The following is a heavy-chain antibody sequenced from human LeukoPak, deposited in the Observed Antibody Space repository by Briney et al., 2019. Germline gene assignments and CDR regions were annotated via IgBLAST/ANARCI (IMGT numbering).Heavy chain of an antibody. V-gene: IGHV1-2*02. D-gene: IGHD1-26*01. CDR3: ARERYSGSYVEQIAIDY. CDR2: INPNSGGT. J-gene: IGHJ4*02. CDR1: GYTFTGYY. Sequence: ASVKVSCKASGYTFTGYYMHWVRQAPGQGLEWMGWINPNSGGTNYAQKFQGRVTMTRDTSISTAYMELSRLRSDDTAVYYCARERYSGSYVEQIAIDYWGQGTLVTVSS.